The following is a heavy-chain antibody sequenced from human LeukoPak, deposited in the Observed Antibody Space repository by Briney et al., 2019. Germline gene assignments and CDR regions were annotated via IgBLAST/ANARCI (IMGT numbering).Heavy chain of an antibody. Sequence: ASVKVSCKASGYTFTSYGINWVRQAPGQGLEWMGWLSAYNGNTNYAQKLQGRVTMTTGTSTSTAYMELRSLRSDDTAVYYCASGDYGDYVFDYWGQGTLVTVSS. CDR2: LSAYNGNT. J-gene: IGHJ4*02. V-gene: IGHV1-18*04. D-gene: IGHD4-17*01. CDR1: GYTFTSYG. CDR3: ASGDYGDYVFDY.